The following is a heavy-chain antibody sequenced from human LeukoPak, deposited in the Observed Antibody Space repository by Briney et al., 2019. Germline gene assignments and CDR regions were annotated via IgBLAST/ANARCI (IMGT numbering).Heavy chain of an antibody. CDR3: ARDRVDTLLWFGESINWFDP. V-gene: IGHV1-18*01. CDR1: GYTFTSYG. CDR2: IHTYNGHT. D-gene: IGHD3-10*01. Sequence: GASVKVSCKSSGYTFTSYGITWVRQAPGQGLEWMGWIHTYNGHTNYAQKLQGRVTMTTDTSTSTAHMELRSLRSDDTAVYYCARDRVDTLLWFGESINWFDPWGQGTLVTVSS. J-gene: IGHJ5*02.